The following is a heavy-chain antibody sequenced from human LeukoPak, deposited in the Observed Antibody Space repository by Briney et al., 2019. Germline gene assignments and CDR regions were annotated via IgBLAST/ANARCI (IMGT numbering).Heavy chain of an antibody. CDR2: ISGNGGST. Sequence: GGSLRLSCAASGLTFSNYAMSWVRQAPGKGLEWVSGISGNGGSTYYADSVKGRFTISRDNSKNTLYLQMNSLRVEDTAVYYCAKATVRGVMTYAFDIWGQGTMVTVSS. D-gene: IGHD3-10*02. CDR3: AKATVRGVMTYAFDI. V-gene: IGHV3-23*01. CDR1: GLTFSNYA. J-gene: IGHJ3*02.